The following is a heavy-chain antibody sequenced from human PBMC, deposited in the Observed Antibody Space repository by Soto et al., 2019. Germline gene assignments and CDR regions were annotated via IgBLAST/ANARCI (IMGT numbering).Heavy chain of an antibody. D-gene: IGHD3-22*01. CDR1: GGSFSGYY. Sequence: SETLSLTCSVYGGSFSGYYWSWIRQPPGKGLEWIGEINHSGSTNYNPSLKSRVTISVDTSKNQFSLKLSSVTAADTAVYYCARGSGYYDSSGYSLEYWGQGTRVT. V-gene: IGHV4-34*01. CDR3: ARGSGYYDSSGYSLEY. J-gene: IGHJ4*02. CDR2: INHSGST.